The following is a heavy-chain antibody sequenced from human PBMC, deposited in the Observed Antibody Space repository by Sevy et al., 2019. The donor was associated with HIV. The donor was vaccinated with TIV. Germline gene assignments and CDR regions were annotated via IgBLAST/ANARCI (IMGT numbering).Heavy chain of an antibody. D-gene: IGHD2-2*01. CDR3: AREGGSKPHDY. CDR2: FSFGCGKI. J-gene: IGHJ4*02. CDR1: GFTFSNYA. Sequence: GGSLRLSCAASGFTFSNYAMSWVRQAPGKGLEWVSTFSFGCGKINYADSVKGRFTISRDNSKNTLYLQMNSLRAEETALYYCAREGGSKPHDYWGQGTLVTVSS. V-gene: IGHV3-23*01.